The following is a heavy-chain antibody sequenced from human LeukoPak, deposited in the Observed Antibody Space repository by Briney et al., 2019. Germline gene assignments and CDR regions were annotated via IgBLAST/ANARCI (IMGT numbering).Heavy chain of an antibody. V-gene: IGHV3-23*01. J-gene: IGHJ4*02. CDR3: ASYDSSGYYLYRYFTY. Sequence: GGSLRLSCEASGFTFSSYAMSWVRQAPGKGLEWVSVMTSSGGNTYYADSVKGRFTISRDNSKNTLYLQMNSLRAEETALYYCASYDSSGYYLYRYFTYWGQGTLVTVSS. CDR2: MTSSGGNT. CDR1: GFTFSSYA. D-gene: IGHD3-22*01.